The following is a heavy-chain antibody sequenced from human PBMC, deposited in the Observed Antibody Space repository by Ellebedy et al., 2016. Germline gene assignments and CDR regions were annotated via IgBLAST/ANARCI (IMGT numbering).Heavy chain of an antibody. CDR2: IKQDGSEK. CDR3: ARGGYCSSTSCYTDGRGPEDS. J-gene: IGHJ4*02. CDR1: GFTFSRYW. Sequence: GESLKISXAASGFTFSRYWMSWVRQAPGKGLEWVANIKQDGSEKHYVDSVKGRITISRDNAKNSLYLKMNSLRAEDTAVYYCARGGYCSSTSCYTDGRGPEDSWGQGTLVTVSS. D-gene: IGHD2-2*02. V-gene: IGHV3-7*01.